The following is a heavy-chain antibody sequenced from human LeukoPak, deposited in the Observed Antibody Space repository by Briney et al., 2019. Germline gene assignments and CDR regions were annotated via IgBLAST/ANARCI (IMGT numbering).Heavy chain of an antibody. D-gene: IGHD3-22*01. Sequence: PGRSLRLSCAASGFTFSSYGLHWVRQAPGKGLEWVAVISYDGSNKYYADSVKGRFTISRDNSKNTLYLQMNSLRAEDTAVYYCAKEIRDHTVVVVIIDYGMDVWGQGTTVTVSS. CDR2: ISYDGSNK. CDR1: GFTFSSYG. CDR3: AKEIRDHTVVVVIIDYGMDV. J-gene: IGHJ6*02. V-gene: IGHV3-30*18.